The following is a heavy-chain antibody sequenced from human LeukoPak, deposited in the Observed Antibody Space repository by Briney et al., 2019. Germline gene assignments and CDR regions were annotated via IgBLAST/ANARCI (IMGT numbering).Heavy chain of an antibody. CDR3: AREPYDSSGYRDAFDI. CDR2: IYSGGST. V-gene: IGHV3-53*01. CDR1: GFTVSSNY. D-gene: IGHD3-22*01. J-gene: IGHJ3*02. Sequence: PGGSLRLSCAASGFTVSSNYMSWVRQAPGKGLEWVSVIYSGGSTYYADSVTGRFTISRDNSKNTLYLQMNSLRAEDTAVYYCAREPYDSSGYRDAFDIWGQGTMVTVSS.